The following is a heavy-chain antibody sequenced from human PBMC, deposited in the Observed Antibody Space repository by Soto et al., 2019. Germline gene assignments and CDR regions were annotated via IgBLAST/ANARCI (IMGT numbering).Heavy chain of an antibody. V-gene: IGHV3-73*01. CDR2: IRSKANSYAT. CDR1: GFTFSGSA. J-gene: IGHJ6*02. Sequence: EVQLVESGGGLVQPGGSLKLSCAASGFTFSGSAMHWVRQASGKGLEWVGRIRSKANSYATAYAASVKGRFTISRDDSKKTAYLQMNSLKTEDTAVYYCTGLGYSYEYGMDVWGQGTTVTVSS. D-gene: IGHD5-18*01. CDR3: TGLGYSYEYGMDV.